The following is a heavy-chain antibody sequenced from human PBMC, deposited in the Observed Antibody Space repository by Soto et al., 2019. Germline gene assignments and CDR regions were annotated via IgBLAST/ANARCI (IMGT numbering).Heavy chain of an antibody. CDR3: ARGGALSTSWYWGDGLDS. CDR2: TTAILGTR. Sequence: QVQLVQSGAEVKKPGSSVKVSCKASGDTLSHYGVSWVRQVPGKGLEWMGGTTAILGTRDYAQKFQGRMTISADKSTNTSSLELRSLRSEDTAVYYCARGGALSTSWYWGDGLDSWGQGTQVTVSS. CDR1: GDTLSHYG. J-gene: IGHJ4*02. D-gene: IGHD6-13*01. V-gene: IGHV1-69*06.